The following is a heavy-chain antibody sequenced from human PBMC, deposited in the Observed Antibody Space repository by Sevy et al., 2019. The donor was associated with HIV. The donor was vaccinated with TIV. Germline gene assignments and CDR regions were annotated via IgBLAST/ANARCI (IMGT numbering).Heavy chain of an antibody. V-gene: IGHV3-33*01. CDR3: ARESREFRFDP. Sequence: GGSLRLSCAAFGFNFSNYAMHWVRQAPGKGLEWVALIWYDGSNKNYADSNSMKGRFTISRDNSKNTLYLQMNNLRAEDTAVYYCARESREFRFDPWGQGTLVTVSS. J-gene: IGHJ5*02. CDR1: GFNFSNYA. CDR2: IWYDGSNK.